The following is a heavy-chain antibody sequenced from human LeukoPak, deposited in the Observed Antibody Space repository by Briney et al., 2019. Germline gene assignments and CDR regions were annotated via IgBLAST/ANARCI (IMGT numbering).Heavy chain of an antibody. V-gene: IGHV4-59*01. D-gene: IGHD2-2*01. J-gene: IGHJ4*02. CDR1: GGSISSYY. CDR2: IDYRGST. Sequence: SETLSLTCTVSGGSISSYYWNWIRQPPGKGLEWIGDIDYRGSTNYNPSLKSRVTISVDTSKNQFSLKLSSVTAADTAVYYCAKDWGMGDQLLRIDYWGQGTLVTVSS. CDR3: AKDWGMGDQLLRIDY.